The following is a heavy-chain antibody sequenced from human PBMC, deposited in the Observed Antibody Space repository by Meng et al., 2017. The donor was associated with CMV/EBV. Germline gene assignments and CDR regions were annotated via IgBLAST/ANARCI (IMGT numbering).Heavy chain of an antibody. CDR2: ISYDGSNK. CDR3: ASLHYDFWSGYKIDAFDI. CDR1: GFTFSSYA. J-gene: IGHJ3*02. V-gene: IGHV3-30-3*01. D-gene: IGHD3-3*01. Sequence: GGSLRLSCAASGFTFSSYAMHWVRQAPGKGLEWVAVISYDGSNKYYADSVKGRFTISRDNSKNTPYLQMNSLRAEDTAVYYCASLHYDFWSGYKIDAFDIWGQGTMVTVSS.